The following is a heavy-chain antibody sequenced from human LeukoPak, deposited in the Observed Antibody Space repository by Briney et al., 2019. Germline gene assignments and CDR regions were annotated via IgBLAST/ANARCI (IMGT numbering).Heavy chain of an antibody. Sequence: GGSLRLSCAASGFTFSSYWMSWVRQAPGKGLEWVSAISGSGAGTYYADSVKGRFTISRDNSKNTLYLQMNSLRVEDTAVYYCAKGDLSGGTFYFDYWGQGTLVSVSS. D-gene: IGHD2-15*01. CDR2: ISGSGAGT. V-gene: IGHV3-23*01. J-gene: IGHJ4*02. CDR3: AKGDLSGGTFYFDY. CDR1: GFTFSSYW.